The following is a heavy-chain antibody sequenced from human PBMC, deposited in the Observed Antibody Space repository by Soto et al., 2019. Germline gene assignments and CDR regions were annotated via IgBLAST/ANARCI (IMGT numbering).Heavy chain of an antibody. Sequence: ASETLSLTCTVSGGSISSSSYYWGWIRQPPGKGLEWIGSIYYSGSTYYNPSLKSRVTISVDTSKNQFSLKLSSVTAADTAVYYCARHSGVYGMDVWGQGTTVTVSS. CDR3: ARHSGVYGMDV. V-gene: IGHV4-39*01. CDR1: GGSISSSSYY. D-gene: IGHD2-8*01. CDR2: IYYSGST. J-gene: IGHJ6*02.